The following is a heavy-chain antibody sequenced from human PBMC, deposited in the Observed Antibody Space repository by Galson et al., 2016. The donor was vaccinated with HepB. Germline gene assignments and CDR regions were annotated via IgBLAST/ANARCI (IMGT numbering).Heavy chain of an antibody. V-gene: IGHV1-18*01. CDR2: ISAYNGNT. CDR3: ARAESYYDSSGYPIPDAFDI. D-gene: IGHD3-22*01. CDR1: GYTFSSYG. J-gene: IGHJ3*02. Sequence: SVKVSCKASGYTFSSYGISWVRQAPGQGLELMGWISAYNGNTNYAQKVQGRVTMTTDTSTSTAYMELRSLRSDDTAVYYCARAESYYDSSGYPIPDAFDIWGQGTMVTVSS.